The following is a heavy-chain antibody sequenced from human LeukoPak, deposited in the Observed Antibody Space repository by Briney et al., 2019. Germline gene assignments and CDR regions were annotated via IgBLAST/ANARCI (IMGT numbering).Heavy chain of an antibody. CDR1: GFTFSSYW. Sequence: GGSLRLSCAASGFTFSSYWMSWVRQAPGKGLEWVANIKQDGSEKYYVDSVKGRFTISRDNAKNSLYLQMNSLRADDTAVYYCARSSYYDSSGYYDNWGQGTLVTVSS. CDR2: IKQDGSEK. CDR3: ARSSYYDSSGYYDN. V-gene: IGHV3-7*01. J-gene: IGHJ4*02. D-gene: IGHD3-22*01.